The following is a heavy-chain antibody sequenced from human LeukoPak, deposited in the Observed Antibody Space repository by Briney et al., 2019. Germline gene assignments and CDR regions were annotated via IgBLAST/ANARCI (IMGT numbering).Heavy chain of an antibody. V-gene: IGHV1-2*02. CDR3: AREYDIMVRGVNIDY. CDR1: GYTFTGYY. D-gene: IGHD3-10*01. CDR2: INPNSGGT. J-gene: IGHJ4*02. Sequence: ASVKVSCKASGYTFTGYYMHWVRQAPGQGLEWMGWINPNSGGTNYAQKFQGRVTMTRDTSISTAYMELSRLRSDDTAVYYCAREYDIMVRGVNIDYWGQGTLVTVSS.